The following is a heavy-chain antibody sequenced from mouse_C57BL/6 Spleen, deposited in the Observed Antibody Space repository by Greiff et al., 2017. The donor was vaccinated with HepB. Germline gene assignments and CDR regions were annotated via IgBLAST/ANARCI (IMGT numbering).Heavy chain of an antibody. Sequence: VQLQQPGAELVKPGASVKLSCKASGYTFTSYWMQWVKQRPGQGLEWIGEIDPSDSYTNYNQKFKGKATLTVDTSSSTAYMQLSSLTSEDSAVYYCAYTAWFAYWGQGTLVTVSA. D-gene: IGHD1-1*01. CDR2: IDPSDSYT. CDR1: GYTFTSYW. CDR3: AYTAWFAY. V-gene: IGHV1-50*01. J-gene: IGHJ3*01.